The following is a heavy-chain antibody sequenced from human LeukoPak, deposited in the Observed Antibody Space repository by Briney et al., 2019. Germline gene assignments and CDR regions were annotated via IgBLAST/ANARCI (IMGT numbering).Heavy chain of an antibody. CDR2: INHSGST. CDR3: ARPYYFDY. CDR1: GGPISSYY. V-gene: IGHV4-34*01. J-gene: IGHJ4*02. Sequence: PSETLSLTCTVSGGPISSYYWSWIRQPPGKGLEWIGEINHSGSTNYNPSLKSRVTISADTSKNQFSLKLSSVTAADTAVYYCARPYYFDYWGQGTLVTVSS.